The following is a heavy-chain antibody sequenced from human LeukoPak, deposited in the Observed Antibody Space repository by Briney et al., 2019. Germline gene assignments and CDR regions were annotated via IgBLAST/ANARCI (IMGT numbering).Heavy chain of an antibody. J-gene: IGHJ4*02. Sequence: GGSLRLSCAASGFTFSSYAMSWVRQAPGKGLEWVSAISGSGGSTYYADSVKGRFTISRDNSKNTLYLQMNSLRAEDTAVYYCAKEAFRDSGYPLTNDYWGQGTLVTVSS. CDR3: AKEAFRDSGYPLTNDY. V-gene: IGHV3-23*01. D-gene: IGHD3-9*01. CDR2: ISGSGGST. CDR1: GFTFSSYA.